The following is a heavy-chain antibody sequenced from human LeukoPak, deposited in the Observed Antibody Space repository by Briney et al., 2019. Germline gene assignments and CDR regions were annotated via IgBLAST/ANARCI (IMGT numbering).Heavy chain of an antibody. CDR3: ARLRSSSPRGDY. D-gene: IGHD6-6*01. V-gene: IGHV4-39*01. CDR1: GGSISSSSYY. Sequence: SETLSLTCTVSGGSISSSSYYWGWIRQPPGKGLEWIGSIYYSGSTYYNPSLKSRVTISVDTSKNQFSLKLSSVTAADTAVYYCARLRSSSPRGDYWGQGTLVTVSS. CDR2: IYYSGST. J-gene: IGHJ4*02.